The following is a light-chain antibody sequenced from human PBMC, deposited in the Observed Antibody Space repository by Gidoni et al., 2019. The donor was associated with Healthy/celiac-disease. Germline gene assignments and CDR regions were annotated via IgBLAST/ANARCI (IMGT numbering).Light chain of an antibody. J-gene: IGKJ2*01. Sequence: DIQMTQSPSTLSASVGDRVTITCRASQSSISWLAWYQQKPGKAPKLLIYKASSLESGVPSRFSGSGSGTEFTLTISSLQPDDFATYYCQQYNSYPYTFGQGTKLEIK. CDR3: QQYNSYPYT. V-gene: IGKV1-5*03. CDR1: QSSISW. CDR2: KAS.